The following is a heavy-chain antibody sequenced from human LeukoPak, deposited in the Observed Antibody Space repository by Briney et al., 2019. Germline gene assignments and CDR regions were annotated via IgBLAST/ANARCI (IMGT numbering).Heavy chain of an antibody. D-gene: IGHD6-19*01. Sequence: GGSLRLSCAASGFTVSSNYMSWVRQAPGKGLEWVSVINSGGSTYYADSVEGRFTISRDNSKNTLYLQMNSLRAEDTAVYYCARVRAVADIDYYYYMDVWGKGTTVTVSS. V-gene: IGHV3-53*01. CDR2: INSGGST. CDR1: GFTVSSNY. CDR3: ARVRAVADIDYYYYMDV. J-gene: IGHJ6*03.